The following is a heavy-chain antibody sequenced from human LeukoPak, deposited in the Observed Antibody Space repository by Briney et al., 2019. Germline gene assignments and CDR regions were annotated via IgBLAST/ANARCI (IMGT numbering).Heavy chain of an antibody. CDR3: ARRRDYYYGMDV. J-gene: IGHJ6*02. CDR1: GGSISSSNW. CDR2: IYHSGST. V-gene: IGHV4-4*02. Sequence: SGTLSLTCAVSGGSISSSNWWSWVRQPPGKGLEWIGEIYHSGSTNYNPSLKSRVTISVDTSKNQFSLKLSSVTAADTAVYYCARRRDYYYGMDVWGQGTTVTVSS.